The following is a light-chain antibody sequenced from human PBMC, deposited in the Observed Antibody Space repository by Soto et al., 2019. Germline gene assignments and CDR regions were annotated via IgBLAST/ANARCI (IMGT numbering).Light chain of an antibody. V-gene: IGLV2-14*01. Sequence: QSALTQPASVSGSPGQSNTISCTGTSSEVGGYNYVSWYQQHPGKAPKLMIYEVSNRPSGVSNRFSGSKSGNTASLTISGIQAEDEADYYCSSYTSSSTGVFGGGTKLTVL. CDR3: SSYTSSSTGV. J-gene: IGLJ2*01. CDR2: EVS. CDR1: SSEVGGYNY.